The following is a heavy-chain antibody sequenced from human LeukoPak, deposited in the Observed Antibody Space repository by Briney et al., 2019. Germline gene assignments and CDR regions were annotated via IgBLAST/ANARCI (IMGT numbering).Heavy chain of an antibody. D-gene: IGHD3-10*01. V-gene: IGHV1-2*04. J-gene: IGHJ4*02. Sequence: ASVKVSCKASGYTFTGYYMHWVRQAPGQGLEWMGWINPNSGGTNYAQKFQGWVTMTRDRSISTAYMELSSLRSEDTAVYYCAREDLEGSGNNYWGQGTLVTVSS. CDR3: AREDLEGSGNNY. CDR2: INPNSGGT. CDR1: GYTFTGYY.